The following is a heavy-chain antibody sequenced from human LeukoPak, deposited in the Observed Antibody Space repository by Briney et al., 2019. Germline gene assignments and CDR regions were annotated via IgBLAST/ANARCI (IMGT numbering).Heavy chain of an antibody. CDR2: MNPNSGNT. D-gene: IGHD2-2*01. V-gene: IGHV1-8*01. CDR3: ARVPGAFDP. Sequence: ASVKVSCKASGYTCTNYDINWVRQDTGQGLEWMGWMNPNSGNTGYAQKFQGRVTMTRNTSISTAYMELSSLRSEDTAVYYCARVPGAFDPWGQGTLVTVSS. J-gene: IGHJ5*02. CDR1: GYTCTNYD.